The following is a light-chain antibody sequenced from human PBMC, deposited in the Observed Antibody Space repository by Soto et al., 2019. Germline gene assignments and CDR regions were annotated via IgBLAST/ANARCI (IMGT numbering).Light chain of an antibody. J-gene: IGLJ1*01. Sequence: QSALTQPASESGSPGQSITISCTGTSSDVGGYNYVSWYQQHPGKAPKLMIYEVSNRPSGVSNRFSGSKSGNTASLTISGLQAEDEADYYCSSYTSSSTLYVFGTGTKLTLL. CDR2: EVS. CDR3: SSYTSSSTLYV. CDR1: SSDVGGYNY. V-gene: IGLV2-14*01.